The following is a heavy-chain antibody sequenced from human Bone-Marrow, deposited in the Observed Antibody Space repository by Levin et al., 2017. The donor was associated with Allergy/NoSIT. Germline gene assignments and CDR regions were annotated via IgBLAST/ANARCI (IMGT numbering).Heavy chain of an antibody. Sequence: PGGSLRLSCAASGFTFSNFNIYWVRQAPDKGLECVAVISYDGNIEYCADSVKGRFTISRDNSRRTLYLQMNSLRAEDTAMYYCAREGRAFCSGGTCYDNAFDIWGQGTMVTVSS. CDR1: GFTFSNFN. J-gene: IGHJ3*02. CDR2: ISYDGNIE. D-gene: IGHD2-15*01. CDR3: AREGRAFCSGGTCYDNAFDI. V-gene: IGHV3-30*04.